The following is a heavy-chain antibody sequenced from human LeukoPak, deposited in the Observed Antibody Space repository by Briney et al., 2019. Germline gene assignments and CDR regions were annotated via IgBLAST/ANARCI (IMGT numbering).Heavy chain of an antibody. CDR3: ARPYYDFWSGYYLNYFDY. CDR1: GFTFSSYS. D-gene: IGHD3-3*01. Sequence: PGGSLRLSCAASGFTFSSYSMNWVRQAPGKGLEWVSSISSSSSYIYYADSVKGRFTISRDNAKNSLYLQMNSLRAEDTAVYYCARPYYDFWSGYYLNYFDYWGQGTLVTVSS. J-gene: IGHJ4*02. V-gene: IGHV3-21*01. CDR2: ISSSSSYI.